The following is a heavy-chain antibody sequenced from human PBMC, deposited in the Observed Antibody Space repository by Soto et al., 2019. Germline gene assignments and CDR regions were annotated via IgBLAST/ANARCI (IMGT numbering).Heavy chain of an antibody. J-gene: IGHJ4*02. V-gene: IGHV4-39*01. CDR1: GGSIGSNRYY. Sequence: PSETLSLTCTVCGGSIGSNRYYWGWIRKYPGKGLERIGNIYYSGNTFYYSSLQSRVAISVDTSKNHFYLHLSSVTAADTAIFFCASISAPGTTHFDFWGQGTLVTVSS. CDR3: ASISAPGTTHFDF. CDR2: IYYSGNT. D-gene: IGHD6-13*01.